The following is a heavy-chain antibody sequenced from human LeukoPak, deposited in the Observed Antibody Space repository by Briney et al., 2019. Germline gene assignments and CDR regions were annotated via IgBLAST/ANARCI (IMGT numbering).Heavy chain of an antibody. CDR3: AQDVSGSYAFDY. Sequence: GGSLRLSCSASGFPFRRCAMHWVRQAPGKGLEYVSGINDNGGRTHYGDSVKGRFTISRDNSKNTLYLQMNNLRPDDTAFYYCAQDVSGSYAFDYWGQGTLVTASS. J-gene: IGHJ4*02. D-gene: IGHD1-26*01. CDR2: INDNGGRT. CDR1: GFPFRRCA. V-gene: IGHV3-64*04.